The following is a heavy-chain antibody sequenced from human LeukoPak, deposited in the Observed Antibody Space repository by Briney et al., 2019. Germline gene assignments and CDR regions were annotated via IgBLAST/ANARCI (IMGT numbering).Heavy chain of an antibody. CDR3: AKDRGSGDWDDYADSI. V-gene: IGHV3-23*01. D-gene: IGHD4-17*01. Sequence: GGSLRLSCAASGFTFSSYAMSWVRQAPGKGLEWVSAISGSGGSTYYADSVKGRFTISRDNSKNTLYLQMNSLRAEDTAVYYCAKDRGSGDWDDYADSIWGQGTMVTVSS. CDR2: ISGSGGST. J-gene: IGHJ3*02. CDR1: GFTFSSYA.